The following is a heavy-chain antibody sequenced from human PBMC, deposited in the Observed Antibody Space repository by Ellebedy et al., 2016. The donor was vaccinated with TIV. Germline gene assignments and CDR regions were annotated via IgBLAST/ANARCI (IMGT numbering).Heavy chain of an antibody. CDR2: IWYDGSNK. V-gene: IGHV3-33*08. D-gene: IGHD1-26*01. CDR3: ARDSVPWNGGATAPFDY. J-gene: IGHJ4*02. CDR1: GFTFSSYG. Sequence: PGGSLRLSCAASGFTFSSYGMHWVRQAPGKGLEWVAVIWYDGSNKYYADSVKGQFTISRDNSKNTLYLQMNSLRAEDTAVYYCARDSVPWNGGATAPFDYWGQGTLVPVSS.